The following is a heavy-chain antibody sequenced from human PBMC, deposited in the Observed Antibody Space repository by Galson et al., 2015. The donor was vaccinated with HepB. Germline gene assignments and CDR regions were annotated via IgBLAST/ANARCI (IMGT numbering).Heavy chain of an antibody. D-gene: IGHD3-22*01. CDR3: ARVHYYDSSGYPY. CDR1: GSTFSSYS. Sequence: RLSCAASGSTFSSYSMHWVRQAPGQGLEWVSYISSSSSTIYYADSVKGRFTISRDNAKNSLYLQMNSLRDEDTAVYYCARVHYYDSSGYPYWGQGTLVTVSS. CDR2: ISSSSSTI. J-gene: IGHJ4*02. V-gene: IGHV3-48*02.